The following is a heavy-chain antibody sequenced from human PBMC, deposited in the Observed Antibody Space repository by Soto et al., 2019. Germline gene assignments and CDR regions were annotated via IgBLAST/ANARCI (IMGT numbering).Heavy chain of an antibody. V-gene: IGHV3-23*01. D-gene: IGHD3-22*01. Sequence: GGSLRLSCAASGFTFSSYAMSWVRQAPGKGLEWVSAISGSGGSTYYADSVKGRFTISRDNSKNTLYLQMNSLRAEDTAVYYCAILPAVTMIVVGRLGDAFDIWGQGTMVTVSS. CDR3: AILPAVTMIVVGRLGDAFDI. J-gene: IGHJ3*02. CDR2: ISGSGGST. CDR1: GFTFSSYA.